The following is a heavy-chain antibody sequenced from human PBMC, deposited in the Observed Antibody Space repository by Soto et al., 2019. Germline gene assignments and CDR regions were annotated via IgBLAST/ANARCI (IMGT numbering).Heavy chain of an antibody. Sequence: KASETLSLTCAVYGGSFSGYYWSWIRQPPGKGLEWIGEIHHSGITDYNPSLKSRVTISADMSKNKFTLRLTSVTAADTAVYYCARAPWIRRAGEGRYYYHGMDVWGQGTTVTVSS. CDR1: GGSFSGYY. V-gene: IGHV4-34*01. CDR2: IHHSGIT. J-gene: IGHJ6*02. CDR3: ARAPWIRRAGEGRYYYHGMDV. D-gene: IGHD2-2*03.